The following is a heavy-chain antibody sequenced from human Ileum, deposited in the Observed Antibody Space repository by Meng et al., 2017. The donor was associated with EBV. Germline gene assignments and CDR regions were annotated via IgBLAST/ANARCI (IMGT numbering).Heavy chain of an antibody. J-gene: IGHJ4*01. D-gene: IGHD2-21*01. CDR1: GYTFSNYA. Sequence: LLQAGAEVKKPGASVKLSCNASGYTFSNYAIHWVRQATGQRPEWMGWINADNGNTKYSQKFQGRVTITRNTPASTVYMDVRSLRSEDTAVYFCARVERGVKFDKWGQGTLVTVSS. V-gene: IGHV1-3*01. CDR3: ARVERGVKFDK. CDR2: INADNGNT.